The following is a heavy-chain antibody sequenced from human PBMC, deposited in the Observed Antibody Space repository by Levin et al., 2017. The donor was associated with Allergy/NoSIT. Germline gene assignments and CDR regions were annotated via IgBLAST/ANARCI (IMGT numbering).Heavy chain of an antibody. CDR2: ISGSGGST. CDR1: GFTFSSYA. V-gene: IGHV3-23*01. D-gene: IGHD3-9*01. J-gene: IGHJ3*02. CDR3: AKDWMGMDVDWLSTGDAFDI. Sequence: GESLKISCAASGFTFSSYAMSWVRQAPGKGLEWVSAISGSGGSTYYADSVKGRFTISRDNSKNTLYLQMNSLRAVDTAVYYCAKDWMGMDVDWLSTGDAFDICGQATMVTVSS.